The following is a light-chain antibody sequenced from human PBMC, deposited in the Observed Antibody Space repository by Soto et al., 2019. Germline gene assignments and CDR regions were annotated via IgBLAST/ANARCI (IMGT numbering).Light chain of an antibody. CDR3: SSYTSSSTPYV. Sequence: QFVLTQPASVSGSPGQSITISCTGTSSDVGGYNYVSWYQQHPGKAPKLMIYDVSNRPSGVSNRFSGSESGNTASLTISGLQAEDEADYYCSSYTSSSTPYVFGTGTKVTVL. CDR2: DVS. J-gene: IGLJ1*01. CDR1: SSDVGGYNY. V-gene: IGLV2-14*01.